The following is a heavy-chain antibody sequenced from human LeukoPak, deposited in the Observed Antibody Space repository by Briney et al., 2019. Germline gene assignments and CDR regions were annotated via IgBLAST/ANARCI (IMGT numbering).Heavy chain of an antibody. CDR2: IKQDGSEK. V-gene: IGHV3-7*01. D-gene: IGHD3-10*01. CDR1: GFTFSSYW. Sequence: GGSLRLSCAASGFTFSSYWMSWVRQAPGKGLEWVANIKQDGSEKYYVDSVKGRFTISRDNAKNSLYLQMNTLRAEDTAVYYCARVGWFGEFSTLDYWGQGTLVTVSS. CDR3: ARVGWFGEFSTLDY. J-gene: IGHJ4*02.